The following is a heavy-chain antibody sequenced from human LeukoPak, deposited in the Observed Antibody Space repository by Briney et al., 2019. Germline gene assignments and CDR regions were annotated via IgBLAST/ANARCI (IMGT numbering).Heavy chain of an antibody. CDR2: IYSGGST. V-gene: IGHV3-66*01. CDR3: ARSLLDSSGYVFDY. D-gene: IGHD3-22*01. Sequence: GGSLRLSCAASGFAVSSNYMSWVRQAPGKGLEWVSVIYSGGSTYYADSVKGRFTISRDNSKNTLYLQMNSLRAEDTAVYYCARSLLDSSGYVFDYWGQGTLVTVSS. CDR1: GFAVSSNY. J-gene: IGHJ4*02.